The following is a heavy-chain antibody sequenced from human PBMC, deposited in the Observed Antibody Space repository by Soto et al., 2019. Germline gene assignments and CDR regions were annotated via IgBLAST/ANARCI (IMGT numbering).Heavy chain of an antibody. CDR1: GFSLTTSGVG. CDR2: IYWDDDK. D-gene: IGHD6-19*01. CDR3: AHRAYMDGNGDHGYFDS. Sequence: QITLKESGPTRVKPTQTLTLTCTFSGFSLTTSGVGVGWIRKTPGKALERLAVIYWDDDKRYSPSLKSRLTITKXXSXNXXVLTMAYVDPVNTATYFSAHRAYMDGNGDHGYFDSWGQGTLVTVS. J-gene: IGHJ4*02. V-gene: IGHV2-5*02.